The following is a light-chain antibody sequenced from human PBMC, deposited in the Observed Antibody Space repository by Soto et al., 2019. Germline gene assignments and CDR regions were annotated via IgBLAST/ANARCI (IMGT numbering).Light chain of an antibody. CDR1: QGISSY. V-gene: IGKV1-9*01. J-gene: IGKJ4*01. CDR2: VAS. Sequence: DIQLTQSPSFLSASVGDRVTITCRASQGISSYLAWYQQKSGKAPKLLIYVASTLQSGVPSRFSGSGSGTEFTLTISSLQPEDFATYYCQQFSAYPLTFGGGIKVEIK. CDR3: QQFSAYPLT.